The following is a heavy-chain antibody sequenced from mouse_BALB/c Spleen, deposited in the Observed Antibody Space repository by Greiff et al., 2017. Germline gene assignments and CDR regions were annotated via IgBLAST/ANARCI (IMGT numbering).Heavy chain of an antibody. CDR2: IWAGGST. Sequence: QVQLKQSGPGLVAPSQSLSITCTVSGFSLTSYGVHWVRQPPGKGLEWLGVIWAGGSTNYNSALMSRLSISKDNSKSQVFLKMNSLQTDDTAMYYCATAYYGYYYAMDYWGQGTSVTVSS. D-gene: IGHD2-9*01. CDR3: ATAYYGYYYAMDY. J-gene: IGHJ4*01. V-gene: IGHV2-9*02. CDR1: GFSLTSYG.